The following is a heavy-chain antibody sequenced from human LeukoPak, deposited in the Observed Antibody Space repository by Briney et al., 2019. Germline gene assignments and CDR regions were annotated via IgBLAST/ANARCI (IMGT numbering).Heavy chain of an antibody. CDR3: ARGSRIVGATVPDFDY. Sequence: GASVKVSCKASGYTFTSYGISWVRQAPGQGLEWMGWISAYNGNTNYAQKLQGRVTMTTDTSTSTAYMELRSLRSDDTAVYYCARGSRIVGATVPDFDYWGQGTLVTVSS. CDR2: ISAYNGNT. D-gene: IGHD1-26*01. J-gene: IGHJ4*02. CDR1: GYTFTSYG. V-gene: IGHV1-18*01.